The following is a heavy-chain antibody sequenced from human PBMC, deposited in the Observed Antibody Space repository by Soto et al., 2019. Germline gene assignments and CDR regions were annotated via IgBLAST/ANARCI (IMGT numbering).Heavy chain of an antibody. CDR2: IIPIFGTA. CDR1: GGTFSSYA. Sequence: QVQLVQSGAEVKKPGSSVKVSCKASGGTFSSYAISWVRQAPGQGLEWMGGIIPIFGTANYAQKFQGRVTITADESTSTAYMELSSLRSEDTAVYYCARSPYYYDSSGYYYFDYWGQGTLVTVSS. CDR3: ARSPYYYDSSGYYYFDY. D-gene: IGHD3-22*01. J-gene: IGHJ4*02. V-gene: IGHV1-69*12.